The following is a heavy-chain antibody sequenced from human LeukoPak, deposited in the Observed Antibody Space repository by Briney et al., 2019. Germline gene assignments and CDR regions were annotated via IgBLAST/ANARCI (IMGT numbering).Heavy chain of an antibody. J-gene: IGHJ5*02. CDR1: GFTFSSYA. D-gene: IGHD2-15*01. CDR2: ISGSGGST. CDR3: ANPSGYCSGGSCLP. Sequence: GGSLRLSCAASGFTFSSYAMSWVRQAPGKGLEWVSAISGSGGSTYYVDSVKGRFTISRDNSKNTLYLQMNSLRAEDTAVYYCANPSGYCSGGSCLPWGQGTLVTVSS. V-gene: IGHV3-23*01.